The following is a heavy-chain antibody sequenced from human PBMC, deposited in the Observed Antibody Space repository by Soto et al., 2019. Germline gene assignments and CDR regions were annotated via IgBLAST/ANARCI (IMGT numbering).Heavy chain of an antibody. CDR1: GVSCIDYS. Sequence: GGSLRLSCAASGVSCIDYSMNWVRQAPGKGLEWVSGISGSGGSTYYADSVKGRFTISRDNSKNTLYLEMNSLRAEDTAVYYCTKAPKAAATNNWFDPWGQGTLVTVSS. D-gene: IGHD6-13*01. CDR3: TKAPKAAATNNWFDP. J-gene: IGHJ5*02. CDR2: ISGSGGST. V-gene: IGHV3-23*01.